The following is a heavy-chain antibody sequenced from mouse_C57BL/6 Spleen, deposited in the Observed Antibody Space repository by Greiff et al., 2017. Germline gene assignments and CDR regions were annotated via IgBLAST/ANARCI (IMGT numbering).Heavy chain of an antibody. J-gene: IGHJ4*01. D-gene: IGHD1-1*01. V-gene: IGHV3-6*01. CDR3: AREFIGGAMDY. CDR1: GYSITSGYY. CDR2: ISYDGSN. Sequence: QSGPGLVKPSQSLSLTCPVTGYSITSGYYWNWIRQSPGNKLEWMGYISYDGSNNYNPSLKNRITITRDTSKNQFFLKLNSVTTEDTATYYCAREFIGGAMDYWGQGTSVTVSS.